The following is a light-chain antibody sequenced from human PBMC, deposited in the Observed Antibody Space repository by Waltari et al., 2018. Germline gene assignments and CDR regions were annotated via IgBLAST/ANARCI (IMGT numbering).Light chain of an antibody. Sequence: QLVLTQSPSASASLGASVKLPCTLSSGHSSTVSAWHRQQPEKGPRYLMKVNSDGSHSKGDEIPDRFSGSSSGAEHYLTISSLQSEDEADYYCQTGGHGTWVFGGGTKLTVL. CDR3: QTGGHGTWV. V-gene: IGLV4-69*01. CDR2: VNSDGSH. CDR1: SGHSSTV. J-gene: IGLJ3*02.